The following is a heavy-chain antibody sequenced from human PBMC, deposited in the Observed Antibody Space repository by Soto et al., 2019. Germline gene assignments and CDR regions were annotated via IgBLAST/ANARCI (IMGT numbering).Heavy chain of an antibody. Sequence: ASVKVSCKASGYTFTGYYMHWVRQAPGQGLEWMGWINPNSGGTNYAQKFQGRVTMTRDTSISTAYMELSRLRSDDAAVYYCASYNYYDSSGTGLDAFDIWGQGTMVTVSS. D-gene: IGHD3-22*01. CDR2: INPNSGGT. CDR3: ASYNYYDSSGTGLDAFDI. V-gene: IGHV1-2*02. J-gene: IGHJ3*02. CDR1: GYTFTGYY.